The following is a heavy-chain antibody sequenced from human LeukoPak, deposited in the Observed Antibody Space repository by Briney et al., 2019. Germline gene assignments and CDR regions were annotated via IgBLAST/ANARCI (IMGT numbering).Heavy chain of an antibody. V-gene: IGHV3-43D*03. J-gene: IGHJ4*02. CDR1: GFTFDDYA. CDR2: ISWDGGST. Sequence: GGSLRLSCAASGFTFDDYAMHWVRQAPGKGLEWVSLISWDGGSTYYADSVKGRFTIPRDNSKNSLYLQMNSLRAEDTALYYCAKDMYPMVSDYGSGELDYWGQGTLVTVSS. D-gene: IGHD3-10*01. CDR3: AKDMYPMVSDYGSGELDY.